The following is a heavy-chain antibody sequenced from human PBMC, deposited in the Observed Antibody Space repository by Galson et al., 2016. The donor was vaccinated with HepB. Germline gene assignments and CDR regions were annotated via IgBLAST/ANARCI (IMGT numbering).Heavy chain of an antibody. V-gene: IGHV3-23*01. J-gene: IGHJ4*02. CDR3: AIDPSQWHDLLFGN. Sequence: SLRLSCAASGFTFGKYGMTWFRPAPGKGLEWVSTICGRCGDMDYADSGKGRFTISRDDSKNTLYLHMNSLRAEDTAIYYCAIDPSQWHDLLFGNWAQGTLVTVSA. CDR1: GFTFGKYG. CDR2: ICGRCGDM. D-gene: IGHD6-19*01.